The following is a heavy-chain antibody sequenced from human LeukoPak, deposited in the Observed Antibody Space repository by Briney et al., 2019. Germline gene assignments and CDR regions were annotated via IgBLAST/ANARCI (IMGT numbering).Heavy chain of an antibody. CDR2: ISWNSGSI. Sequence: GGSPRLSCAASGFTFDDYAMHWVRQAPGKGLEWVSGISWNSGSIGYADSVKGRFTISRDNAKNSLYLQMNSLRAEDTALYYCAKDFSSGWYHFDYWGQGTLVTVSS. V-gene: IGHV3-9*01. CDR1: GFTFDDYA. CDR3: AKDFSSGWYHFDY. J-gene: IGHJ4*02. D-gene: IGHD6-19*01.